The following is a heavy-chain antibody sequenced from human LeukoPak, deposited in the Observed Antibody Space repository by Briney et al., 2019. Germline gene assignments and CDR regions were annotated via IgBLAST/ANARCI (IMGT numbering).Heavy chain of an antibody. J-gene: IGHJ3*02. V-gene: IGHV3-23*01. CDR1: GFTFSSYA. Sequence: GSLRLSCAASGFTFSSYAMSWVRQAPGKGLEWVSAISGSGGSTYYADSVKGRFTISRDNSKNTLYLQMNSLRAEDTAVYYCAKGKGSRGAFDIWGQGTMVTVSS. CDR2: ISGSGGST. D-gene: IGHD3-10*01. CDR3: AKGKGSRGAFDI.